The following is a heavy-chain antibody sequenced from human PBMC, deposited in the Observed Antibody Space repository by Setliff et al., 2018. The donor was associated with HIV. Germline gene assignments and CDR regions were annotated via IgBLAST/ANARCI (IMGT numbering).Heavy chain of an antibody. CDR3: ARVAEMATIGYNYFYMDV. CDR2: IIPMFGTT. V-gene: IGHV1-69*13. Sequence: ASVKVSCKASGGTFRSYGISWVRQAPGQGPEWMAGIIPMFGTTNYAQKFQGRVTITADGSTSTAYMELSSLRSDDTAVYYCARVAEMATIGYNYFYMDVWGQGTTVTVSS. J-gene: IGHJ6*03. D-gene: IGHD5-12*01. CDR1: GGTFRSYG.